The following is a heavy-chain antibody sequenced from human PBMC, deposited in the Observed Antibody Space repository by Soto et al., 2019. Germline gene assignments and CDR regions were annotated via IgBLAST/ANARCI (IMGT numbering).Heavy chain of an antibody. Sequence: HGGPLRLSCAAAGFTFNGYGMNRVRQGPGKGLEWVSYINSGSTIIYYADSVKGRFTISRDNAENSLYLQMNSLRDDDTAVYYCARDRGAPRKYYFDSWGQGALVTVSS. J-gene: IGHJ4*02. CDR2: INSGSTII. CDR1: GFTFNGYG. D-gene: IGHD1-26*01. CDR3: ARDRGAPRKYYFDS. V-gene: IGHV3-48*02.